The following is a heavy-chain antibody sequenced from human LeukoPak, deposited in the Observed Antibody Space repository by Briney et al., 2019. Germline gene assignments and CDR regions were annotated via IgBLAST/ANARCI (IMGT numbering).Heavy chain of an antibody. Sequence: SETLSLTCTVSGGSISSDYWSWIRQPPGKGLEWIGYIYYSGSTNYNPSLKSRVTISVDTSKNQFSLKLSSVTAADTAVYYCARSAGEAFDIWGQGTMVTVSS. V-gene: IGHV4-59*08. CDR3: ARSAGEAFDI. CDR1: GGSISSDY. J-gene: IGHJ3*02. CDR2: IYYSGST.